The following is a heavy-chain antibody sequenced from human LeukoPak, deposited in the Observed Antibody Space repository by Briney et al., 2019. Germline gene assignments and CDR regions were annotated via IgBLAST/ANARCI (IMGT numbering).Heavy chain of an antibody. CDR2: INHSGNT. V-gene: IGHV4-34*01. D-gene: IGHD2-2*01. Sequence: SETLSLTCAVYGGSFSGYYWSWIRQPPGKGLEWIGEINHSGNTNYNPSLKSRVTISVDPSKNQFSLKLSSVTAADTAVYYCARGRYCSGTSCANGRRGYFQHWGQGTLVTVSS. J-gene: IGHJ1*01. CDR3: ARGRYCSGTSCANGRRGYFQH. CDR1: GGSFSGYY.